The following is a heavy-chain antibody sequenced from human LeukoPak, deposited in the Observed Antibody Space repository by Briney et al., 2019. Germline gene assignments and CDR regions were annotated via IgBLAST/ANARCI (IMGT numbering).Heavy chain of an antibody. D-gene: IGHD4-17*01. CDR2: INPDSGGT. J-gene: IGHJ6*02. CDR3: ARFTVTNFYYYGMDV. CDR1: GYTFTLTDYY. Sequence: ASVKVSCKASGYTFTLTDYYIHWVRQAPGQGLEWMGWINPDSGGTNYAQKFQGTVTMTRDTSLSTAYIELSRLRSDDTAIYYCARFTVTNFYYYGMDVWGQGTTVTVSS. V-gene: IGHV1-2*02.